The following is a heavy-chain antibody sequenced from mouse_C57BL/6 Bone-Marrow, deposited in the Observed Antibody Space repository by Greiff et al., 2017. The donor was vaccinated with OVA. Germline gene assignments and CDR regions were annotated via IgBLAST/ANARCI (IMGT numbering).Heavy chain of an antibody. CDR3: ARNGYYVGFAY. J-gene: IGHJ3*01. Sequence: VQLQQSGAELVKPGASVKMSCKASGYTFTSYWITWVKQRPGQGLEWIGDIYPGSGSTNYNEKFKSKATLAVDTSSSTAYMQLSSLTSEDSAVYYCARNGYYVGFAYWGQGTLVTVSA. D-gene: IGHD2-3*01. V-gene: IGHV1-55*01. CDR1: GYTFTSYW. CDR2: IYPGSGST.